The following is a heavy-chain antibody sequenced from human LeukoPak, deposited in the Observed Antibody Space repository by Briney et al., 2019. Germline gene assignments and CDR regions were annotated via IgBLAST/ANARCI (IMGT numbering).Heavy chain of an antibody. CDR2: IYPGDSET. CDR3: ARCKSIAALDAFDI. V-gene: IGHV5-51*01. D-gene: IGHD6-6*01. Sequence: GESLKISCKGSGYSFTDYWIGWERQMPGKGLEWMGIIYPGDSETRYSPSFQGQVTISADKSITTAYLQWSSLKASDTAMYYCARCKSIAALDAFDIWGQGTMVTVSS. J-gene: IGHJ3*02. CDR1: GYSFTDYW.